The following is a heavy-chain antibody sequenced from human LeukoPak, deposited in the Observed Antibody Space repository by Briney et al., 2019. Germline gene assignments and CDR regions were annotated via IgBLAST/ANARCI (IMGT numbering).Heavy chain of an antibody. D-gene: IGHD5/OR15-5a*01. J-gene: IGHJ4*02. CDR2: IYYSGST. CDR3: ARSPYSVGFLY. V-gene: IGHV4-59*11. Sequence: SETLSLTCTVSGGSISSHYWSWIRQPPGKGLEWIGYIYYSGSTNYNPSLKSRVTISVDTSKNQFSLKLSSVTAADTAVYYCARSPYSVGFLYWGQGTLVTVSS. CDR1: GGSISSHY.